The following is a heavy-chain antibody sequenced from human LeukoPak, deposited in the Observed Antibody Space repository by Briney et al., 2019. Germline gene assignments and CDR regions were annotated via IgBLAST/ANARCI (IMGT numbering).Heavy chain of an antibody. V-gene: IGHV4-31*11. D-gene: IGHD3-10*01. J-gene: IGHJ6*02. CDR3: ARDGSDPQLYYYYGMDV. CDR1: GGSFSGYY. Sequence: SETLSLTCAVYGGSFSGYYWSWIRQHPGKGLEWIGYIYYSGSTYYNPSLKSRVTISVDTSKNQFSLKLSSVTAADTAVYYCARDGSDPQLYYYYGMDVWGQGTTVTVSS. CDR2: IYYSGST.